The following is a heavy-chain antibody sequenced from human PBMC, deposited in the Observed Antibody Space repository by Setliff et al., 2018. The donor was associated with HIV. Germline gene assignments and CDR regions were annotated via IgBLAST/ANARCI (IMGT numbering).Heavy chain of an antibody. CDR2: IYHSGSA. CDR1: GGSISSSNW. J-gene: IGHJ5*02. CDR3: ARILVAAAGTGFDP. Sequence: SETLSLTCAVSGGSISSSNWWSWVRQPPGKGLEWIGEIYHSGSANYNPSLKSRVIISIDKSKNKFSLKVSPVTAADTAVYYCARILVAAAGTGFDPWGQGILVTVSS. V-gene: IGHV4-4*02. D-gene: IGHD6-13*01.